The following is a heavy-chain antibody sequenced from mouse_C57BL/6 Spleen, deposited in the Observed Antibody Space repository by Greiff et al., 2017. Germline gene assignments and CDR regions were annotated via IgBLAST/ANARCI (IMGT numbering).Heavy chain of an antibody. CDR1: GFTFSSYG. J-gene: IGHJ2*01. D-gene: IGHD4-1*01. CDR2: ISSGGSYT. CDR3: ARHAQTGTPYFDY. V-gene: IGHV5-6*01. Sequence: EVQRVESGGDLVKPGGSLKLSCAASGFTFSSYGMSWVRQTPDKRLEWVATISSGGSYTYYPDSVKGRFTISRDNAKNTLYLQMSSLKSEDTSMYYCARHAQTGTPYFDYWGQGTTLTVSS.